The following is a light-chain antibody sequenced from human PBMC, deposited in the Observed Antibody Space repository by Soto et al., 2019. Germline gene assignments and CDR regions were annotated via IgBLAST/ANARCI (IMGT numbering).Light chain of an antibody. CDR3: SSYAGSNNLI. CDR2: EVS. Sequence: QSVLTQPPSASGSPGQSVTISCTGTSSDVAGYNYVSWYQQHPGKAPKLMVYEVSKRPSGVPDRFSGSKSGNTASLTVSGLQAEDEADYYCSSYAGSNNLIFVGGTKLTVL. V-gene: IGLV2-8*01. J-gene: IGLJ2*01. CDR1: SSDVAGYNY.